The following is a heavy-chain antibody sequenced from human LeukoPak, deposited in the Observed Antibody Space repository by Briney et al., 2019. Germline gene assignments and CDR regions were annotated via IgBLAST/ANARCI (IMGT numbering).Heavy chain of an antibody. Sequence: GGSLRLSCAASGFTFSNYAMSWVRQAPGKGLERVSSITGSGGSTYYADSVKGRFTISRDNSKNTLYLQMNGLRADDTAVYYCAKDLGPLYSGRSGWGKGTTVTVSS. CDR2: ITGSGGST. V-gene: IGHV3-23*01. J-gene: IGHJ6*03. D-gene: IGHD1-26*01. CDR3: AKDLGPLYSGRSG. CDR1: GFTFSNYA.